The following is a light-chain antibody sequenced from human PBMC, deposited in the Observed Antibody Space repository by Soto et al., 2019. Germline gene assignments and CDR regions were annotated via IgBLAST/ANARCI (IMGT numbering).Light chain of an antibody. J-gene: IGKJ2*01. V-gene: IGKV3-15*01. CDR1: QAVGYN. Sequence: EVVMTQSPATLYVSPGERVTLSCRASQAVGYNLAWYQHNPGQAPRLLIYGASTRVTGIPTRFSGSGSGTEFTLTISSLQAEDVAVYYCQQYYSTPRTFGQGTKLEIK. CDR3: QQYYSTPRT. CDR2: GAS.